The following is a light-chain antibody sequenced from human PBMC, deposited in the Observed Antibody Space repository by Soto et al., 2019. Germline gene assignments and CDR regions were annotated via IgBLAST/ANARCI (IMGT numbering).Light chain of an antibody. V-gene: IGLV2-14*01. CDR2: DVS. CDR1: SSDVGGYNY. J-gene: IGLJ1*01. CDR3: SSYRSSSTVYV. Sequence: VLKKPASVTGVPGQSITIFCTRTSSDVGGYNYVSWYQQHPGEAPKLLIYDVSNRPSGVSNRFPGSKSGNTASLTISGLQAEDEADYYCSSYRSSSTVYVFGTGTKVTVL.